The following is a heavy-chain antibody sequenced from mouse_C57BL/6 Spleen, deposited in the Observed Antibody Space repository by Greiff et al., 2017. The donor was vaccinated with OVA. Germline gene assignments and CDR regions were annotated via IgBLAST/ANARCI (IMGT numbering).Heavy chain of an antibody. Sequence: VQLQQPGAELVKPGASVKMSCKASGYTFTSYWITWVKQRPGQGLEWIGDIYPGSGSTNYNEKFKSKATLTADTSSSTAYMQLSSLTSEDSAVYDCASNDGNFGTGYYGVWGTGATVTVAS. CDR1: GYTFTSYW. D-gene: IGHD2-1*01. CDR2: IYPGSGST. J-gene: IGHJ1*03. CDR3: ASNDGNFGTGYYGV. V-gene: IGHV1-55*01.